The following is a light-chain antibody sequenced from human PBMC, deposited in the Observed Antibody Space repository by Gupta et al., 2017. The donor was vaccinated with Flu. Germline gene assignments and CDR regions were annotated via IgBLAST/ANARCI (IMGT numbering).Light chain of an antibody. J-gene: IGKJ2*04. CDR1: QSVSSSY. CDR3: QQYGSSPACS. V-gene: IGKV3-20*01. CDR2: GAS. Sequence: IVLTQSPGTLSLSPGERATLACRSGQSVSSSYLAWYQQKPGQAPRLRIYGASSRATGIPDRFSGSGSGTDFTLTISRLKPEDFAVYYCQQYGSSPACSFGQGTKLEIK.